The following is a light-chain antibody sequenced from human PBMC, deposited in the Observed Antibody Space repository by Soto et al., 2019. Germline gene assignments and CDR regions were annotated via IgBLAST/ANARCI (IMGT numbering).Light chain of an antibody. CDR2: EVS. CDR3: SSYTSSSPYV. CDR1: SSDVGGNNY. V-gene: IGLV2-14*01. J-gene: IGLJ1*01. Sequence: QSVLAQPASVSGSPGQSITISCTVTSSDVGGNNYVSWYQQHPGKAPKLMIYEVSNRPSGVSNRFSGSKSGNTASLTISGLQAEDEADYYCSSYTSSSPYVFGTGTKVTVL.